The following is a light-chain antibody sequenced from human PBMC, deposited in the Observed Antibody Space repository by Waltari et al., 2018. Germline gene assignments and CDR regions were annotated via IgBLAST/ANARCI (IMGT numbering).Light chain of an antibody. CDR1: SRDAGSYTI. CDR2: EVS. V-gene: IGLV2-23*02. Sequence: SALTPPAPAPGSPGPSLTISRTEISRDAGSYTILSWYQHNPGGTPNFLIYEVSSRPSGVATRFSGSKSGKTASLTISGLQAEDEAEYYCCAFAGRCFYVFGTGTRVTVL. J-gene: IGLJ1*01. CDR3: CAFAGRCFYV.